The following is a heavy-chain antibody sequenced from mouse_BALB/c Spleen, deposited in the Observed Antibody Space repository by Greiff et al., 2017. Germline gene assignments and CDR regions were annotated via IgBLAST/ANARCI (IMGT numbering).Heavy chain of an antibody. J-gene: IGHJ4*01. V-gene: IGHV1-53*01. CDR2: INPGSGGT. CDR3: ARESLDYYYAMDY. CDR1: GYTFTSYW. Sequence: VQLQQPGAELVKPGASVKLSCKASGYTFTSYWMHWVKLRPGQGFEWIGVINPGSGGTNYNEKFKGKATLTADKSSSTAYMQLSSLTSDDSAVYFCARESLDYYYAMDYWGQGTSVTVSS.